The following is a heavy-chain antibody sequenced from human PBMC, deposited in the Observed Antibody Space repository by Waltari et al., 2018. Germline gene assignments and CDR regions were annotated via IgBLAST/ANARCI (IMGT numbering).Heavy chain of an antibody. CDR2: IGSSSTYT. Sequence: EVQLVESGGGLVKPGGSLRLSCAASGFRFNAYTMNWVRQTPGKGLEWVSYIGSSSTYTYYADCVKGRFTISRDNAAKSLYLEMNAMRPDDTGVYYCASHPEDFYYYMDVWGKGTTVTVSS. J-gene: IGHJ6*03. V-gene: IGHV3-21*01. CDR3: ASHPEDFYYYMDV. CDR1: GFRFNAYT.